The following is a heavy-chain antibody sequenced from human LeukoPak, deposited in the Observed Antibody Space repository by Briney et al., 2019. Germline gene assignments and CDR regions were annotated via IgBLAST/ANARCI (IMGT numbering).Heavy chain of an antibody. J-gene: IGHJ5*02. D-gene: IGHD3-9*01. V-gene: IGHV4-39*01. CDR3: ARHPTGYPNWFDP. CDR2: FHSSGST. CDR1: GGSISLSSFS. Sequence: PSETLSLTCIVSGGSISLSSFSWAWIRQPPGKRLEWIGAFHSSGSTYYNPSLESRVIISIDTSKIQFSLKLISLTAADTAVYYCARHPTGYPNWFDPWGPGILATVSS.